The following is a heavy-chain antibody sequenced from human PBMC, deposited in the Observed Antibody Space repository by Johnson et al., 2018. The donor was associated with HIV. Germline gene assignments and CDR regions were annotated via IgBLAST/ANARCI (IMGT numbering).Heavy chain of an antibody. Sequence: QVQLVESGGGVVQPGRSLRLSCAASGFTFSSYGMHWVRQAPGKGLEWVAVISYDGSNKYYADSVKCRFTISRDNSKNTLYLQMNSRRAEDTAVYYCAKAPGGGSRSLDAFDIWGQGTMVTVSS. CDR1: GFTFSSYG. D-gene: IGHD1-26*01. J-gene: IGHJ3*02. CDR2: ISYDGSNK. V-gene: IGHV3-30*18. CDR3: AKAPGGGSRSLDAFDI.